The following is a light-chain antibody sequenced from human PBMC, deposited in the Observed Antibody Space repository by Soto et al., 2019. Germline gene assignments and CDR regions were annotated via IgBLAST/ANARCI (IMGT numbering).Light chain of an antibody. V-gene: IGKV1-5*01. J-gene: IGKJ1*01. Sequence: DIKMTQSPSTLSASVGDRVTMTCRARRSGSMWLAWYQQKPGKAPKFLIYDASSFESGVPSRFSGSGSGSEFSLTISSLQPDDFATYYCQQYNSYSWTFGQGTKVDIK. CDR3: QQYNSYSWT. CDR2: DAS. CDR1: RSGSMW.